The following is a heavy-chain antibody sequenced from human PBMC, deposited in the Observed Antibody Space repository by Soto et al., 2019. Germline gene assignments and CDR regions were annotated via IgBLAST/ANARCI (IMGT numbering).Heavy chain of an antibody. CDR1: GYTFTNYG. J-gene: IGHJ6*03. D-gene: IGHD6-6*01. V-gene: IGHV1-18*01. Sequence: QVQLLQSGAEVKKPGASVKVSCKASGYTFTNYGITWVRQAPGQGLEWMGWIGGYNGNTHYTERPQGRVTMTTDTSTTTAYMELRGLRSVDSAVYDGARVRKLVGYFYYCMDVWGNGTTVSESS. CDR3: ARVRKLVGYFYYCMDV. CDR2: IGGYNGNT.